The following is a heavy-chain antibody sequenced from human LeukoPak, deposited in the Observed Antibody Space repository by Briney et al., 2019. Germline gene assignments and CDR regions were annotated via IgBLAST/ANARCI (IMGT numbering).Heavy chain of an antibody. CDR2: VYYSGST. Sequence: SETLSLTCTVSGDSISSSGYYWGWIRQPPGKGLEWIGSVYYSGSTYYNPSLKSRVTISVDTSKNQFSLKLSSVTAADTAVYYCARERIAAAGHDAFDIWGQGTMVTVSS. D-gene: IGHD6-13*01. CDR1: GDSISSSGYY. CDR3: ARERIAAAGHDAFDI. J-gene: IGHJ3*02. V-gene: IGHV4-39*02.